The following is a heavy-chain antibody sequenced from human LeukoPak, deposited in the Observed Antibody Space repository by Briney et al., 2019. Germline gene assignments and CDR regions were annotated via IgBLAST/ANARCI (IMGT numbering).Heavy chain of an antibody. CDR2: MNPNSGNT. J-gene: IGHJ6*02. V-gene: IGHV1-8*02. CDR1: GYIYTSYD. D-gene: IGHD3-10*01. Sequence: VAPQQVSCHATGYIYTSYDSNRVHQATGHSIERKGWMNPNSGNTGYAQKFQGRVTMTRSTSISTAYMELSSLRSEDTAVYYCARNGARLWFGELLTSGMDVWGQGTTVTVSS. CDR3: ARNGARLWFGELLTSGMDV.